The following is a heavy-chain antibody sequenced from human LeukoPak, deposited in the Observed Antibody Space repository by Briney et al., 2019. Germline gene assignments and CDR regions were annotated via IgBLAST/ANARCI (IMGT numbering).Heavy chain of an antibody. Sequence: PAGSLRLSCAASGFAVSTNYMSWIRQAPGKGLEWVSFIHSGGTYYADSVKGRFTIYRDNSKNTVYLQMNSLRVEDTAVYYCAPEGPVFGVRGQGTLVTVSS. J-gene: IGHJ4*02. CDR2: IHSGGT. D-gene: IGHD3-3*01. V-gene: IGHV3-66*01. CDR1: GFAVSTNY. CDR3: APEGPVFGV.